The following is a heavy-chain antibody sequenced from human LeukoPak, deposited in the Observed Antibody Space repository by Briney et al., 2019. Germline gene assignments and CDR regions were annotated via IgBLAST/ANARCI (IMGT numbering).Heavy chain of an antibody. V-gene: IGHV4-59*08. Sequence: SETLSLTCTVSGGSISSYYWSWIRQPPGKGLEWIGYISYIGTTNHNPSLKSRVTISVDTSKNQFSLKLNSVTAADTAVYYCARRVVAIFYFDYWGQGALVTVSS. CDR1: GGSISSYY. CDR3: ARRVVAIFYFDY. CDR2: ISYIGTT. D-gene: IGHD3-3*01. J-gene: IGHJ4*02.